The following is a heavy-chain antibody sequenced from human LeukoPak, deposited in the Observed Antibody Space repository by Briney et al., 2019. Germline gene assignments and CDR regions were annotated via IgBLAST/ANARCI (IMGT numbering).Heavy chain of an antibody. J-gene: IGHJ4*02. CDR3: ARERIQLWSREFDY. V-gene: IGHV4-34*01. Sequence: SETLSLTCAVYGGSFSGYYWSWIRQPPGKGLEWIGEINHSGSTNYNPSLKSRVTISVDTSKNQFSLKLSSVTAADTAVYYCARERIQLWSREFDYWGQGTLVTVSS. CDR2: INHSGST. CDR1: GGSFSGYY. D-gene: IGHD5-18*01.